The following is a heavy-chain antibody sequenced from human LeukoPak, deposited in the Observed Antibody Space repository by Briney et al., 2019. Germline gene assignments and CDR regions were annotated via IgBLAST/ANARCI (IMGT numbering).Heavy chain of an antibody. CDR2: INHSGSA. V-gene: IGHV4-34*01. J-gene: IGHJ4*02. CDR3: ARRLSVDTVMVNLPPLDY. Sequence: SETLTLTCAAYGLSFSGYCWSWIRQPPGKGLGWIGDINHSGSANYNPSLKSRVTISVDTSKNQFSLKVSSVTAADTAVYYCARRLSVDTVMVNLPPLDYWGQGTLVTVSS. CDR1: GLSFSGYC. D-gene: IGHD5-18*01.